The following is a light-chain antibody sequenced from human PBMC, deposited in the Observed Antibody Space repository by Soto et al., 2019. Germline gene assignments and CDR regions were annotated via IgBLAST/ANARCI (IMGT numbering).Light chain of an antibody. J-gene: IGKJ1*01. CDR1: QSVSST. Sequence: EVVMTQSPATLSVSPGERATLSCRASQSVSSTLAWYQQKPGHAPRLLIYGASSRATGIPDRFSGSGSGTDFTLTISRLEPEDFAVYYCQQYGSSPRTFGQGTKVEIK. CDR3: QQYGSSPRT. CDR2: GAS. V-gene: IGKV3-20*01.